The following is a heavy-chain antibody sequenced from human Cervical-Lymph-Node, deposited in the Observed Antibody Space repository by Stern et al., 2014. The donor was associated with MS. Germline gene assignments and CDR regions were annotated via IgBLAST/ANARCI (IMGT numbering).Heavy chain of an antibody. Sequence: VQLVESGGGVVQPGRSLRLSCAAAGFTFSSYGMNWVRQAPGKGLGWGAVIWYDGSNKYYADSVKGRFTISRDNSKNTLYLQMNSLRAEDTAVYYCARDHVDDYYGSGSYYTFFDYWGQGTLVTVSS. CDR2: IWYDGSNK. V-gene: IGHV3-33*01. J-gene: IGHJ4*02. CDR1: GFTFSSYG. D-gene: IGHD3-10*01. CDR3: ARDHVDDYYGSGSYYTFFDY.